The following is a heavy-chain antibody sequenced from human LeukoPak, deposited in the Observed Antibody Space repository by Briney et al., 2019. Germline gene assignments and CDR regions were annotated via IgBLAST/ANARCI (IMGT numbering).Heavy chain of an antibody. J-gene: IGHJ6*02. CDR2: ISSSSSYI. CDR1: GFTFSSYS. Sequence: GGSLRLSCAASGFTFSSYSLNWVRPAPGKGLEWVSSISSSSSYIHYADSVKGRFTISRDNAKDSLYLQMHSLRAEDTAVYYCARRKFGYCSGGSCSNYYYYGMDVWGQGTTVTVSS. CDR3: ARRKFGYCSGGSCSNYYYYGMDV. V-gene: IGHV3-21*01. D-gene: IGHD2-15*01.